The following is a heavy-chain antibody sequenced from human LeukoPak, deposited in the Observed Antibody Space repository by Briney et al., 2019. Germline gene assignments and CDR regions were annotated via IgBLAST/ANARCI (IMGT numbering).Heavy chain of an antibody. J-gene: IGHJ4*02. CDR1: GFTFSSYW. V-gene: IGHV3-74*01. Sequence: GGSLRLSCAASGFTFSSYWFHWVRQAPGKGLVWVSRINEDGSTTNYADSVRGRFTISRDNAKNTLYLQMNSLRAEDTAVYYCASDPISSSSSIFDYWGQGTLVTVSS. CDR2: INEDGSTT. D-gene: IGHD6-6*01. CDR3: ASDPISSSSSIFDY.